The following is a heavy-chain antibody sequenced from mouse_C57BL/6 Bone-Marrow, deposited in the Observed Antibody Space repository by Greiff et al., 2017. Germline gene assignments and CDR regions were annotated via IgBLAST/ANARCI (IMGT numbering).Heavy chain of an antibody. J-gene: IGHJ3*01. Sequence: QVQLQQSGAELVKPGASVKMSCKASGYTFTTYPIEWMKQNHGKSLEWIGNFHPYNDDTKYNEKFKGKATVTVEKSSSTVYLELSRLTSADSAVYVGSRLAYDGNGFAYWGQGTLVTVSA. CDR2: FHPYNDDT. V-gene: IGHV1-47*01. D-gene: IGHD2-3*01. CDR1: GYTFTTYP. CDR3: SRLAYDGNGFAY.